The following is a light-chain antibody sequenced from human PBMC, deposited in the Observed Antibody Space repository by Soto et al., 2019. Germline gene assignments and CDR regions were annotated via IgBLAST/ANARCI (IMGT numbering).Light chain of an antibody. CDR3: QQYEKWPPTT. CDR2: DAS. J-gene: IGKJ1*01. V-gene: IGKV3-15*01. CDR1: QSVGSK. Sequence: EILMTQSPATLAASPGERATLSCRASQSVGSKLAWYKQKPGQPPRLVMFDASIRATGVPARFSGGGSGTEFTLTISSLQSEDFALYYCQQYEKWPPTTFGQGTKVEIK.